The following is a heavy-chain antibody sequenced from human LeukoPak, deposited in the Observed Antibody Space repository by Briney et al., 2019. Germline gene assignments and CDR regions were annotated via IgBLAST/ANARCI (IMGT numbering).Heavy chain of an antibody. Sequence: GGSLRLSCAASGFTVSSNYMSWVRQAPGKGLEWVSVIYSGGSTYYADSVKGRFTISRDNSKNTLCLQMNSLRAEDTAVYYCARERNYYDSSGPPDYWGQGTLVTVSS. J-gene: IGHJ4*02. CDR3: ARERNYYDSSGPPDY. CDR2: IYSGGST. V-gene: IGHV3-66*02. CDR1: GFTVSSNY. D-gene: IGHD3-22*01.